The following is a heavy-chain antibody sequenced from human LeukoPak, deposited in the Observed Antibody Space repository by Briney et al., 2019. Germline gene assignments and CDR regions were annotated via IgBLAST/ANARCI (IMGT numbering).Heavy chain of an antibody. J-gene: IGHJ4*02. CDR2: ISFSGSPI. V-gene: IGHV3-11*04. CDR1: GFTFSDYY. Sequence: PGGSLRLSCAASGFTFSDYYMSWIRQAPGKGLEWVSYISFSGSPIYYSDSVKGRFTISRDNAKNSLSLQMNSLRAEDTAVYYCARRFAPGSGSHTPTSDCWGQGTLVSVSS. D-gene: IGHD3-10*01. CDR3: ARRFAPGSGSHTPTSDC.